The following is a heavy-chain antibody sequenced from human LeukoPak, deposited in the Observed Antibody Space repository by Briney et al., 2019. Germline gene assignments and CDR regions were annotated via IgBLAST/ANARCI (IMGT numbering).Heavy chain of an antibody. J-gene: IGHJ3*02. Sequence: GGSLRLSCAASGFTFSSYWMSWVRQAPGKGLEWVAFIRYDGSNKYYADSVKGRFTISRDNSKNTLYLQMNSLRAEDTAVYYCAIHSSSGENDAFDIWGQGTMVTVSS. CDR2: IRYDGSNK. CDR1: GFTFSSYW. D-gene: IGHD6-6*01. CDR3: AIHSSSGENDAFDI. V-gene: IGHV3-30*02.